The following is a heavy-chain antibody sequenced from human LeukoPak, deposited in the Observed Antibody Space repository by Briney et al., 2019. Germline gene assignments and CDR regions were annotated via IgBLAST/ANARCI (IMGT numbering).Heavy chain of an antibody. D-gene: IGHD2-21*02. V-gene: IGHV3-53*03. CDR2: IYSGGST. Sequence: PGGSLRLSCAASGFTVSSNYMSWVRQAPGKGLEWVSVIYSGGSTYYADSVKGRFTISRDNSKNTLYLQMNSLRAEDTAVYYCARVNCGGDCYSYYFDYWGQGTLVTVSS. CDR1: GFTVSSNY. J-gene: IGHJ4*02. CDR3: ARVNCGGDCYSYYFDY.